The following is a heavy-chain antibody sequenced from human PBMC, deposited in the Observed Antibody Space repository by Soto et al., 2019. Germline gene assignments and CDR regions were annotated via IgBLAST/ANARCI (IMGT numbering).Heavy chain of an antibody. CDR1: GFTVSSNY. CDR3: ARVEVSGWQKYYFDY. V-gene: IGHV3-53*02. CDR2: IYSGGST. J-gene: IGHJ4*02. D-gene: IGHD6-19*01. Sequence: EVQLVETGGGLIQPGGSLRLSCAASGFTVSSNYMSWVRQAPGKGLEWVSVIYSGGSTYYADSVKGRFTISRDNSKNTLYLQMNSLRAEDTAVYYCARVEVSGWQKYYFDYWGQGTLVTVSS.